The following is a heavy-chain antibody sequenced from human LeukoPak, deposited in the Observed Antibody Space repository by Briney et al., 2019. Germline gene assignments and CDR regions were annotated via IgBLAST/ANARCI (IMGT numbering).Heavy chain of an antibody. Sequence: PGGSLRLSCAASGFTFSSYWMSWVRQAPGKGLEWVANIKQDGSEKYYVDSVKGRFTISRDNAKNSLYLQMNSLRAEDTAVYYCATYGGNPFWSFDIWGQGTMVTVSS. V-gene: IGHV3-7*01. D-gene: IGHD4-23*01. CDR3: ATYGGNPFWSFDI. CDR1: GFTFSSYW. J-gene: IGHJ3*02. CDR2: IKQDGSEK.